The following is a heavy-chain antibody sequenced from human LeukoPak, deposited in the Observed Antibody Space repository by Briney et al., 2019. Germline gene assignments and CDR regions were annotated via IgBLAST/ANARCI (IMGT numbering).Heavy chain of an antibody. V-gene: IGHV3-21*01. CDR2: ITSDSRYM. CDR1: GGSVTSYY. CDR3: ARDPYSGSYGAYYYYYMDV. D-gene: IGHD1-26*01. J-gene: IGHJ6*03. Sequence: SSETLSLTCSVSGGSVTSYYWNWVRQAPGKGLEWVSSITSDSRYMYYADSVKGRFTISRDNAKNSLYLQMNSLRAEDAALYFCARDPYSGSYGAYYYYYMDVWGKGTTVTISS.